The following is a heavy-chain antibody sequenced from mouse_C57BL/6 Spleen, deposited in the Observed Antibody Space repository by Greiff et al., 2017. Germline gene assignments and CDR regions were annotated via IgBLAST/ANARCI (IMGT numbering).Heavy chain of an antibody. V-gene: IGHV1-26*01. CDR3: ARYYYGSSLYWYFDV. J-gene: IGHJ1*03. CDR1: GYTFTDYY. Sequence: EVQLQQSGPELVKPGASVKISCKASGYTFTDYYMNWVKQSHGKSLEWIGDINPNNGGTSYNQKFKGKDTLTVDKSSSTAYMELRSLTSEDSAVYYCARYYYGSSLYWYFDVWGTGTTVTVSS. D-gene: IGHD1-1*01. CDR2: INPNNGGT.